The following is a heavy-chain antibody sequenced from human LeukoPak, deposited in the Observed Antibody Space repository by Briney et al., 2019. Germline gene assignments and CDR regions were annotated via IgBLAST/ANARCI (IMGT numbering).Heavy chain of an antibody. CDR3: ARHRSASIAARLRVVGAWFDP. CDR2: IYPGDSDT. D-gene: IGHD6-6*01. V-gene: IGHV5-51*01. J-gene: IGHJ5*02. Sequence: KDGESLRISCKGSGYSFTSYWIGWVRQMPGKGLEWMGIIYPGDSDTRYSPSFQGQVTISADKSISTAYLQWSSLKASDTAMYYCARHRSASIAARLRVVGAWFDPWGQGTLVTVSS. CDR1: GYSFTSYW.